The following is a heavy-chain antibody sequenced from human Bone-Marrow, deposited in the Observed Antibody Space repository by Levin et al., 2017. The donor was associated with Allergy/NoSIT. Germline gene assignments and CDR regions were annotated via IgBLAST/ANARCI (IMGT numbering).Heavy chain of an antibody. V-gene: IGHV3-23*01. CDR2: IGAGGTTT. D-gene: IGHD6-13*01. Sequence: GGSLRLSCAASGFLVRSYGMSWVRQAPGKGLEWVSGIGAGGTTTYFAGSVKGRFTISRDNAKNTVYLQMDNLRAEDTAIYYCAQRDGTSWSAFTYWGQGTLVTVSS. CDR1: GFLVRSYG. J-gene: IGHJ4*02. CDR3: AQRDGTSWSAFTY.